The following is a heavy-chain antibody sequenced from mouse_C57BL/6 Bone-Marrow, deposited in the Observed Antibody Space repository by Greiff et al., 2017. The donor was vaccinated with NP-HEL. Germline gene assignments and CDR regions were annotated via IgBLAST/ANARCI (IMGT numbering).Heavy chain of an antibody. CDR2: IRNKANGYTT. Sequence: EVQGVESGGGLVQPGGSLSLSCAASGFTFTDYYMSWVRQPPGKALEWLVFIRNKANGYTTEYRASVKGRFTISRDNSQSILYLQMNALRAEDSATYYCARSIYYDYADDPFYAMDYCGQGTAVTVSS. CDR3: ARSIYYDYADDPFYAMDY. J-gene: IGHJ4*01. D-gene: IGHD2-4*01. CDR1: GFTFTDYY. V-gene: IGHV7-3*01.